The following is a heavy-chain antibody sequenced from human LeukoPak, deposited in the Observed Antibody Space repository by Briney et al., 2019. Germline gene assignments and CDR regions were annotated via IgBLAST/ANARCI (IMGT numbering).Heavy chain of an antibody. CDR1: GDSVSRNSAA. D-gene: IGHD3-10*01. CDR3: ARSEIRVGDLIAFDI. Sequence: SQTLSLTCVISGDSVSRNSAAWNWIRQSPSRGLEWLGRTYYRFKWYNDYAVSVKSRITINPDTSKNQFSLQLRSVTLEDTAVYYCARSEIRVGDLIAFDIWGQGTMVTVSS. V-gene: IGHV6-1*01. CDR2: TYYRFKWYN. J-gene: IGHJ3*02.